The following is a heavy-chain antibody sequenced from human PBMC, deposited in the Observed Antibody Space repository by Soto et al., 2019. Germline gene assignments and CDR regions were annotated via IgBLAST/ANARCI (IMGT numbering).Heavy chain of an antibody. V-gene: IGHV3-7*04. CDR3: ARGDYYDTSGPFSDAFDI. Sequence: GGSLRLSCAASGFTFSSYWMSWVRQAPGKGLEWVANIKPDGSEKWYVDSVKGRFTISRDNAKNSLYLQMNSLRVEDTAVYYCARGDYYDTSGPFSDAFDIWGQGTMVTVSS. D-gene: IGHD3-22*01. CDR1: GFTFSSYW. J-gene: IGHJ3*02. CDR2: IKPDGSEK.